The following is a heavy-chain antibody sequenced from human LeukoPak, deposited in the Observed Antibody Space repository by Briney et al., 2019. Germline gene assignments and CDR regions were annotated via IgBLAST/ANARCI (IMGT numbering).Heavy chain of an antibody. CDR1: GFIFTSYD. J-gene: IGHJ4*02. D-gene: IGHD3-10*01. CDR2: ISTAGDT. CDR3: ARDSGLGGDSFDS. V-gene: IGHV3-13*04. Sequence: GGSLRLSCAASGFIFTSYDMHWVRQTPGKGLEWVSGISTAGDTYYQDSVKGRFSISRENAKNSLYLQMNSLRAGDTAVYYCARDSGLGGDSFDSWGQGTLVSVSS.